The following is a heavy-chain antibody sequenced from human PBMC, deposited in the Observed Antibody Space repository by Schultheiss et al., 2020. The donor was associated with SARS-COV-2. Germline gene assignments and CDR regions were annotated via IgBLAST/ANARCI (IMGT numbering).Heavy chain of an antibody. V-gene: IGHV4-59*01. D-gene: IGHD5-12*01. Sequence: SQTLSLTCTVSGGFISSYYWSWIRQPPGKGLEWIGYIYYSGNTKYNPSLKSRVTISVDTSKNQFSLKLSSVTAADTAVYYCARVRVVATSADAFDIWGQGTMVTGSS. CDR1: GGFISSYY. CDR3: ARVRVVATSADAFDI. CDR2: IYYSGNT. J-gene: IGHJ3*02.